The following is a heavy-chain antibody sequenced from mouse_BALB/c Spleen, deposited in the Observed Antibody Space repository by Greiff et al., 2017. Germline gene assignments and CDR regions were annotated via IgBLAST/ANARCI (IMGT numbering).Heavy chain of an antibody. Sequence: QVQLQQPGAELVKPGASVKLSCKASGYTFTSYWMYWVKQRPGQGLEWIGEINPSNGRTNYNEKFKSKATLTVDKSSSTAYMQLSSLTSEDSAVYYCARSYGNFAYWGQGTLVTVSA. D-gene: IGHD2-1*01. V-gene: IGHV1S81*02. CDR1: GYTFTSYW. J-gene: IGHJ3*01. CDR3: ARSYGNFAY. CDR2: INPSNGRT.